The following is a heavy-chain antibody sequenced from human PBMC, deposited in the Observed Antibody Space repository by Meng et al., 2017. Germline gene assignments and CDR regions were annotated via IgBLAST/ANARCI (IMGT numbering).Heavy chain of an antibody. D-gene: IGHD3-10*01. CDR2: ISYDGSNK. J-gene: IGHJ4*02. CDR1: GFTFNGYA. V-gene: IGHV3-30*04. Sequence: VQLVESGGGVVQPGRSLGLSCAASGFTFNGYAMHWVRQAPGKGLEWVALISYDGSNKYYADSVKGRFSISRDNSKNTLYLQMNSLRAEDTAVYYCATTNGLLWFGELTRWGQGTLVTVSS. CDR3: ATTNGLLWFGELTR.